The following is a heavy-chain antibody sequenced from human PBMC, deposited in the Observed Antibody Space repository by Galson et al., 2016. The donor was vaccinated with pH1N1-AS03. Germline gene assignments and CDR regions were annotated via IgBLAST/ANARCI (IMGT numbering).Heavy chain of an antibody. J-gene: IGHJ4*02. CDR2: ITWDGVST. CDR3: AKDMHHRSAWEVFDS. D-gene: IGHD3-3*01. CDR1: GFTFDDYA. Sequence: SLRLSCAASGFTFDDYAMHWVRQAPGKGLEWVSFITWDGVSTYYADSVRGRFTISRDSSKNSVYLQMDSLRGEDTAPYYCAKDMHHRSAWEVFDSWGQGTLVTVSS. V-gene: IGHV3-43D*03.